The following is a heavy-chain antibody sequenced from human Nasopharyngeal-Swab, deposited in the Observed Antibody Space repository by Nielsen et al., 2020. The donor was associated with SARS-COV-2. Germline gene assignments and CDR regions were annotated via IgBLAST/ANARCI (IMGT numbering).Heavy chain of an antibody. D-gene: IGHD6-6*01. V-gene: IGHV3-7*03. CDR3: ARDHQLGPTNYGMDV. CDR1: GFTFGSYW. J-gene: IGHJ6*02. Sequence: GGSLGLSWAAFGFTFGSYWRSGVRQAQGKGLEWVANIKQDGSEKYYVDSVKGRFTISRDNAKNSLYLQMNSLRAEDTAVYYCARDHQLGPTNYGMDVWGQGTTVTVSS. CDR2: IKQDGSEK.